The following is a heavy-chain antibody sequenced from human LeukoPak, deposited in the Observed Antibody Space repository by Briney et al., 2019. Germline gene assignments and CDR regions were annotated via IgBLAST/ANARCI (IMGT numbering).Heavy chain of an antibody. Sequence: SETLSLTCTVSGGSISSYYWSWIRQPPGKGLEWIGYIYYSGSTNYNPSLESRVTISVDTSKNQFSLKLSSVTAADTAVYYCARHVWNSSGLYFDYWGQGTLVTVSS. CDR2: IYYSGST. D-gene: IGHD6-19*01. J-gene: IGHJ4*02. CDR1: GGSISSYY. CDR3: ARHVWNSSGLYFDY. V-gene: IGHV4-59*08.